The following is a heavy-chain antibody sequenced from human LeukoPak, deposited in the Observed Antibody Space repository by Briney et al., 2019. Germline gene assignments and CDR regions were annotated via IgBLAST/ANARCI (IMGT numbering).Heavy chain of an antibody. Sequence: SVKVSFKASGGTFSSYAISWVRQPPGQGLEWMGRIIPIFGTANYAQKFQGRVTITTDDSTSTAYMEVSSLRSEDTAVYYCAGGGFLEWLPHHYYYYYRDVWGKGTTVTVSS. CDR2: IIPIFGTA. CDR1: GGTFSSYA. J-gene: IGHJ6*03. D-gene: IGHD3-3*01. CDR3: AGGGFLEWLPHHYYYYYRDV. V-gene: IGHV1-69*05.